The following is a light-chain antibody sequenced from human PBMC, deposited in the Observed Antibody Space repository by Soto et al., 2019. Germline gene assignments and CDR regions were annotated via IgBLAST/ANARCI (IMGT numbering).Light chain of an antibody. CDR3: SSHTSSSRYV. CDR2: DVS. V-gene: IGLV2-14*01. CDR1: SSDVGGNH. Sequence: QSALTQPASVSGSPGQSITISCTGTSSDVGGNHVSWYQQHPGKAPRLIIYDVSNRPSRISNRFSGSKSDNTASLTISGLQADDEADYYCSSHTSSSRYVFGTGTKVTVL. J-gene: IGLJ1*01.